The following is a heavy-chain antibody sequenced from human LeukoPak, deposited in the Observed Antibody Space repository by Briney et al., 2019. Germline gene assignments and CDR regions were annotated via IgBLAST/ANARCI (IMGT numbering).Heavy chain of an antibody. J-gene: IGHJ6*02. CDR3: ARDLAARPYYYYYYGMDV. Sequence: SETLSLTCAVYGGSFSGYYWSWIRQPPGKGLEWIGEINHSGSTNYNPSLKSRVTISVDTSKNQFSLELSSVTAADTAVYYCARDLAARPYYYYYYGMDVWGQGTTVTVSS. CDR2: INHSGST. CDR1: GGSFSGYY. D-gene: IGHD6-6*01. V-gene: IGHV4-34*01.